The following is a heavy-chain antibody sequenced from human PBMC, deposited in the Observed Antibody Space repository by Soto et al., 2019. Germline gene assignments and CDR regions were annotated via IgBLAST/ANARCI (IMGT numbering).Heavy chain of an antibody. J-gene: IGHJ4*02. CDR2: ISGSGSST. V-gene: IGHV3-23*01. Sequence: GGSLRLSCAASGFTFSSYAMSWVRQAPGKGLEWVSAISGSGSSTYYVDSVKGRFTISRDNSKNTVYLQMNSLRAEDTALYYCARATYGDNGQVLDYWGRGTLVTVSS. D-gene: IGHD4-17*01. CDR3: ARATYGDNGQVLDY. CDR1: GFTFSSYA.